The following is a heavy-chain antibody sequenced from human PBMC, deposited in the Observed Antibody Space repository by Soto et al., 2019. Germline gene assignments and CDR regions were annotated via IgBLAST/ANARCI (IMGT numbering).Heavy chain of an antibody. V-gene: IGHV3-64*01. J-gene: IGHJ4*02. D-gene: IGHD2-8*01. CDR3: VLDRCTNGVCYAPSDY. CDR1: GFTFSTYA. Sequence: GGSLRLSCATSGFTFSTYAMHWVRQAPGKGLKYVSAISSNGRSTYYANSVKGRFTISRDNSKNTLYLQMDSLRAEDMAVYYCVLDRCTNGVCYAPSDYWGQGTLVTVSS. CDR2: ISSNGRST.